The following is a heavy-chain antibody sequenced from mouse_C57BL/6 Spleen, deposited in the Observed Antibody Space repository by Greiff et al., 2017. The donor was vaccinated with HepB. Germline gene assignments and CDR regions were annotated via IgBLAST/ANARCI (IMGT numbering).Heavy chain of an antibody. J-gene: IGHJ3*01. CDR1: GYTFTDYE. V-gene: IGHV1-15*01. CDR2: IDPETGGT. D-gene: IGHD4-1*01. CDR3: TRFLG. Sequence: QVQLKESGAELVRPGASVTLSCKASGYTFTDYEMHWVKQTPVHGLEWIGAIDPETGGTAYNQKFKGKAILTADKSSSTAYMELRSLTSEDSAVYYCTRFLGWGQGTLVTVSA.